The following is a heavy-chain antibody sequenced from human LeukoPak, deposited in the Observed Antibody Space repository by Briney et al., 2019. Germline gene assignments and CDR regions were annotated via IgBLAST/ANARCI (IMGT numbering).Heavy chain of an antibody. J-gene: IGHJ4*02. Sequence: LSLTCAVSGGSISSSNWWSWVRQPPGKGLEWIGEIYHSGSTNYNPSLKSRVTISVDKSKNQFSLKLSSVTAADTAVYYCAREGEYSSSSLDYWGQGTLVTVSS. D-gene: IGHD6-6*01. CDR1: GGSISSSNW. CDR2: IYHSGST. CDR3: AREGEYSSSSLDY. V-gene: IGHV4-4*02.